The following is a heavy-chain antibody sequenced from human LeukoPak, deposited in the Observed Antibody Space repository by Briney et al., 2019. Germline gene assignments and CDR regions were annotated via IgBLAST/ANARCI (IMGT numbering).Heavy chain of an antibody. Sequence: TPSETLSLTCTVPGGSISSYYWGWIRQPPGKGLEWIGSIYHSGSTYYNPSLKSRVTISVDTSKNQFSLKLSSVTAADTAVYYCARAINEWLGGYYFDYWGQGTLVTVSS. CDR3: ARAINEWLGGYYFDY. D-gene: IGHD3-3*01. CDR2: IYHSGST. V-gene: IGHV4-38-2*02. CDR1: GGSISSYY. J-gene: IGHJ4*02.